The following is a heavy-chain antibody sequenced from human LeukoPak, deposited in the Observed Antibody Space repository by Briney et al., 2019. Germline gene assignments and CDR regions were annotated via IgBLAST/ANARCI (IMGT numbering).Heavy chain of an antibody. CDR2: IYYSGST. D-gene: IGHD2-8*01. V-gene: IGHV4-39*01. Sequence: SETLSLTCTVSGGSISSSSYHWGWIRQPPGKGLEWIGSIYYSGSTYYNPSLKSRVTISVDTSKNQFSLKLSSVTAADTAVYYCASGLDCTNGVCYGSDRFDPWGQGTLVTVSS. J-gene: IGHJ5*02. CDR3: ASGLDCTNGVCYGSDRFDP. CDR1: GGSISSSSYH.